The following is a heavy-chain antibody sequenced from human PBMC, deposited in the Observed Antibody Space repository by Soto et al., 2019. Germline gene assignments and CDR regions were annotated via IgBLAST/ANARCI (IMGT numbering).Heavy chain of an antibody. CDR1: GFTFSSYS. Sequence: GGSLRLSCAASGFTFSSYSMNWVRQAPGKGLEWVSSISSSSSYIYYADSVKGRFTISRDNAKNSLYLQMNSLRAEDTAVYYCARDRRDIVVVVAATLVDYWGQGTLVTVSS. CDR3: ARDRRDIVVVVAATLVDY. D-gene: IGHD2-15*01. V-gene: IGHV3-21*01. CDR2: ISSSSSYI. J-gene: IGHJ4*02.